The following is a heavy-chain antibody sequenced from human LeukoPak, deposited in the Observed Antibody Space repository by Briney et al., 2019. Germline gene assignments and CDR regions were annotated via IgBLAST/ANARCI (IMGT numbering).Heavy chain of an antibody. CDR1: GGSISSGSYY. CDR2: IYTSGST. V-gene: IGHV4-61*02. CDR3: ARSPRYCSSTSCYTGYYYYMDV. Sequence: SETLSLTCTVSGGSISSGSYYWSWIRQPAGKGLEWIGRIYTSGSTNYNPSLKSRVTISVDTSKNQFSLKLSSVTAADTAVYYCARSPRYCSSTSCYTGYYYYMDVWGKGTTVTVSS. D-gene: IGHD2-2*02. J-gene: IGHJ6*03.